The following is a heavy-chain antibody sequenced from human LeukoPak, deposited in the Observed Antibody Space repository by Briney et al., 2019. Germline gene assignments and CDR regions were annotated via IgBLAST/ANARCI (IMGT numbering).Heavy chain of an antibody. Sequence: GGSLRLSCAASGFTFSDYYMSWIRQAPGKGLEWVSYISSSGSTIYYADSVKGRFTISRDNAKNSLYLQMNSLRAEDTALYYCAKSPTSIAAAGTDFDYWGQGTLVTVSS. CDR2: ISSSGSTI. CDR3: AKSPTSIAAAGTDFDY. CDR1: GFTFSDYY. V-gene: IGHV3-11*01. D-gene: IGHD6-13*01. J-gene: IGHJ4*02.